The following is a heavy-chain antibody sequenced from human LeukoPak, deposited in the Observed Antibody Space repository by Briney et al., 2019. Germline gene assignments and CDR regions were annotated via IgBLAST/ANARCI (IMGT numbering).Heavy chain of an antibody. CDR3: ARGLLQGEGFYYYYGMDV. CDR1: GGTFSSYA. CDR2: IIPIFGTA. J-gene: IGHJ6*04. D-gene: IGHD2-15*01. V-gene: IGHV1-69*06. Sequence: ASVKVSCKASGGTFSSYAISWVRQAPGQGLEWMGGIIPIFGTANYAQKFQGRVTITADKSTSTPYMELSSLRSEDTAVYYCARGLLQGEGFYYYYGMDVWGKGTTVTVSS.